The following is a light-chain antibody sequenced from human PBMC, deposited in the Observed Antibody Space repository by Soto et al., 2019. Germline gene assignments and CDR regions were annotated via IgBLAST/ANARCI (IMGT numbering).Light chain of an antibody. CDR3: SSYTNSFTWV. CDR2: EVS. V-gene: IGLV2-14*01. Sequence: QSALAQPASVSGSPGQLITISCTGTSSDVGAYNYVSWYQQHPGKAPKLIIFEVSNRPSGISNRFSGSKSGQTASLSISGLQAEDEADYYCSSYTNSFTWVFGGGTKLTVL. J-gene: IGLJ3*02. CDR1: SSDVGAYNY.